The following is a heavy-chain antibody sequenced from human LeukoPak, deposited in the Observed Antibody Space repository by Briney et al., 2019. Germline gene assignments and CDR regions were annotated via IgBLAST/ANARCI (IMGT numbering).Heavy chain of an antibody. D-gene: IGHD3-22*01. CDR3: ARSYYDSSGYYFSGAEDGRGAYYFDY. CDR2: INPSGGST. V-gene: IGHV1-46*01. Sequence: ASVKVSCKASGYTFTSYYMHWVRQAPGQGLEWMGIINPSGGSTSYAQKFQGRVTMTRDTSTSTVYMELSSLRSEDTAVYYCARSYYDSSGYYFSGAEDGRGAYYFDYWGQGTLVTVSS. CDR1: GYTFTSYY. J-gene: IGHJ4*02.